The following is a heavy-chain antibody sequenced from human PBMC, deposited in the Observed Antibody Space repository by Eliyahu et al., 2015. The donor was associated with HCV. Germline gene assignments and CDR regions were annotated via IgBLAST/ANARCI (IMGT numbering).Heavy chain of an antibody. CDR3: ARGYGGTMVRGAHLFGNWFDP. J-gene: IGHJ5*02. CDR2: IXHSGST. D-gene: IGHD3-10*01. CDR1: GGSFSGYY. Sequence: QVQLQQWGAGLLKPSETLSLTCAVYGGSFSGYYWSWXRQPPGKGLEXIGEIXHSGSTNYNPSLKSRVTISVDTSKNQFSLKLSSVTAADTAVYYCARGYGGTMVRGAHLFGNWFDPWGQGTLVTVSS. V-gene: IGHV4-34*01.